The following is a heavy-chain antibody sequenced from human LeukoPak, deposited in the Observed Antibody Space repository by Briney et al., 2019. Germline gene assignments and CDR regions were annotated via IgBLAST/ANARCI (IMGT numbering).Heavy chain of an antibody. CDR2: IYYSGST. V-gene: IGHV4-39*01. J-gene: IGHJ6*03. CDR3: AGFYYYYYYMDV. Sequence: SETLPLTCNVSGGSISSSSYYWGWIRQPPGKGLEWIGNIYYSGSTYYSPPLKSRVTISVDTSKNQFSLKLNSVTAADTALYYCAGFYYYYYYMDVWGRGTTVTVSS. CDR1: GGSISSSSYY.